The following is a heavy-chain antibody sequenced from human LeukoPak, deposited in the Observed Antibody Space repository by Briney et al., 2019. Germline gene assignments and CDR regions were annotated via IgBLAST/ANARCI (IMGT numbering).Heavy chain of an antibody. Sequence: GASVKVSCKASGYTFTSYGISWVRQAPGQGLEWMGWISAYNGNTNYAQKLQGRVTMTTDTSTSTAYMELRSLRSDDTAVYYCARDREYHDFWSGLAESRKYYYYGMDVWGQGTTVTVSS. CDR2: ISAYNGNT. J-gene: IGHJ6*02. V-gene: IGHV1-18*01. CDR1: GYTFTSYG. D-gene: IGHD3-3*01. CDR3: ARDREYHDFWSGLAESRKYYYYGMDV.